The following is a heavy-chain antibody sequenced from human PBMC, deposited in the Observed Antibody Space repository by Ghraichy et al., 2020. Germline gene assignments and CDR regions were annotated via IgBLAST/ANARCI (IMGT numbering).Heavy chain of an antibody. CDR1: GFTFSSYA. V-gene: IGHV3-30-3*01. CDR2: ISYDGSNK. Sequence: LSLTCAASGFTFSSYAMHWVRQAPGKGLEWVAVISYDGSNKYYADSVKGRFTISRDNSKNTLYLQMNSLRAEDTAVYYCAREKYYYDSSGYSDFDYWGQGTLVTVSS. D-gene: IGHD3-22*01. CDR3: AREKYYYDSSGYSDFDY. J-gene: IGHJ4*02.